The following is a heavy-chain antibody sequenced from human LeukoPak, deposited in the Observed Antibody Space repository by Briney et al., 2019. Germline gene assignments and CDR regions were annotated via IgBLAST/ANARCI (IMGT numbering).Heavy chain of an antibody. CDR1: GGSINSPNSY. J-gene: IGHJ4*02. CDR2: IFHDGTT. D-gene: IGHD1-1*01. V-gene: IGHV4-39*01. CDR3: ARRVVAGTTVDF. Sequence: SETLSLTCTVSGGSINSPNSYWGWLRQPPGKGLEWIGSIFHDGTTYYSPSLKSRVTVSVDTSLNQFSLSLMSMTAADTAVYYCARRVVAGTTVDFRGQGNLVTVSS.